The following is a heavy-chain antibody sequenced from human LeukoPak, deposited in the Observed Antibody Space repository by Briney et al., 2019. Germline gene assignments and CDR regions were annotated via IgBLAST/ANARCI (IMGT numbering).Heavy chain of an antibody. D-gene: IGHD2-2*01. Sequence: SETLSLTCTVSGGSINSYYWSWIRQPPGRGLEWIGSIHYSGSTSYNPSLRSRVTISVDTSKNQFSLKLSSVTAADTAVYYCARSGESRVVVPAATARTELYNYYYMDVWGKGTTVTVSS. CDR3: ARSGESRVVVPAATARTELYNYYYMDV. J-gene: IGHJ6*03. CDR1: GGSINSYY. V-gene: IGHV4-59*08. CDR2: IHYSGST.